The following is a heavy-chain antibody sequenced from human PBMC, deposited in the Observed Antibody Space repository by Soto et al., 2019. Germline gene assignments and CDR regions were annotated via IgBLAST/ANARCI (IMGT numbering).Heavy chain of an antibody. CDR1: GFTFSSYW. D-gene: IGHD6-6*01. J-gene: IGHJ6*02. CDR2: IKQDGSEK. Sequence: PGGSLRLSCAASGFTFSSYWMSWVRQAPGKGLEWVANIKQDGSEKYYVDSVKGRFTISRDNAKNSLYLQMNSLRAEDTAVYYCARGEAARPDPYYYYYGMDVWGQGTTVTVSS. V-gene: IGHV3-7*03. CDR3: ARGEAARPDPYYYYYGMDV.